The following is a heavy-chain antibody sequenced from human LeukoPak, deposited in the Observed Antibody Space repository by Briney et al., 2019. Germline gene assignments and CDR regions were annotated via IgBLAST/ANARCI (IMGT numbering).Heavy chain of an antibody. CDR2: IIPIFGTA. V-gene: IGHV1-69*13. D-gene: IGHD2-21*01. CDR1: GGTFSSYA. J-gene: IGHJ6*02. CDR3: ARGAGFKSGRTIHFFGMDV. Sequence: SVKVSCKASGGTFSSYAISWVRQAPGQGLEWMGGIIPIFGTANYAQKFQGRVTISADESTSTAYMELSSLRAEDTALYYCARGAGFKSGRTIHFFGMDVWGQGTTVTVSS.